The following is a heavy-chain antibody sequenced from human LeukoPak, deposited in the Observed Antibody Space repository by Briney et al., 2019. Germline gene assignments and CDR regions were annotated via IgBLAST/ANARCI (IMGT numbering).Heavy chain of an antibody. CDR1: GFSFSNYW. CDR2: INTDGTRT. J-gene: IGHJ1*01. CDR3: ARAPSEIGGYYPEYFRH. Sequence: GGSLRLSCAASGFSFSNYWMHWVRQAPGKGLVWVSRINTDGTRTTYADVVKGRFTISRDNSKNTLSLQMNSLRPEDTGVYYCARAPSEIGGYYPEYFRHWGQGTLVTVSS. V-gene: IGHV3-74*01. D-gene: IGHD3-22*01.